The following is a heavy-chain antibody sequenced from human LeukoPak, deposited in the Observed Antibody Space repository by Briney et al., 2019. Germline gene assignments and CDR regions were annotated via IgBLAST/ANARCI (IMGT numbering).Heavy chain of an antibody. CDR3: ARDPSWGSGWYGRSYYYYYMDV. V-gene: IGHV3-20*04. J-gene: IGHJ6*03. CDR2: INWNGGST. Sequence: PGGSLRLSCAASGFTFDDYGMSWVRQAPGKGLEWVSGINWNGGSTGYADSVKGRFTISRDNAKNSLYLQMNSLRAEDTALYYCARDPSWGSGWYGRSYYYYYMDVWGKGTTVTVSS. D-gene: IGHD6-19*01. CDR1: GFTFDDYG.